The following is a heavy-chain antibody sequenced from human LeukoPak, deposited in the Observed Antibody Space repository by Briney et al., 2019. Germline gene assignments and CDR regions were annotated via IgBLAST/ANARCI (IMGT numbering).Heavy chain of an antibody. J-gene: IGHJ4*02. Sequence: ASVKVSCKVSGTTFMSNDINWVRQATGQGLEWMGWMNPNNGNTGYAPKFQGRVTMTRNTSITTAYMELSSLTSEDTAVYYCARGGNIGAVPTAWGQGTLATVSS. CDR2: MNPNNGNT. D-gene: IGHD6-13*01. CDR3: ARGGNIGAVPTA. V-gene: IGHV1-8*01. CDR1: GTTFMSND.